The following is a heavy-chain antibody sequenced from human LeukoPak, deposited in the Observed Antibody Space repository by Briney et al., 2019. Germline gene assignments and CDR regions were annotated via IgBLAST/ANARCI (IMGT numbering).Heavy chain of an antibody. CDR1: AFTFSRYG. Sequence: GGSLRLSCAASAFTFSRYGMHWVRQAPGKGLEWVAFIRYDGSNKYYADSVKGRFTISRDNSKNTLYLQVNSLRAEDTAVYYCAKAYYYGSGSYLDYWGQGTLVTVSS. D-gene: IGHD3-10*01. J-gene: IGHJ4*02. V-gene: IGHV3-30*02. CDR3: AKAYYYGSGSYLDY. CDR2: IRYDGSNK.